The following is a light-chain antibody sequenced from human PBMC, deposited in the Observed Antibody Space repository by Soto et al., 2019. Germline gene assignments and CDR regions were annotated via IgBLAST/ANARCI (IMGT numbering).Light chain of an antibody. CDR3: QQSFNTPFT. CDR1: QSISTY. CDR2: AAS. V-gene: IGKV1-39*01. J-gene: IGKJ3*01. Sequence: DIQMTQSPSSLSASVGDRVTITCRASQSISTYLNWYQQKPGKTPELLMYAASSLQSGVPSRFGGSGSGTDFTLTISSLQPEDFATYYCQQSFNTPFTFGPGTKVDIK.